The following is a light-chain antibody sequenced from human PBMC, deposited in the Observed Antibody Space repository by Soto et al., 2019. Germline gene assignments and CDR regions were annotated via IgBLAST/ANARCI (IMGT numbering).Light chain of an antibody. J-gene: IGKJ3*01. CDR3: HQRSTWPFT. CDR2: DAS. Sequence: EIVLTQSPATLSWSPGERATLSCRASQSISRSLAWYQQKPAQAPRLLIYDASNRATGIPARFSGSGSGTDFTLTISSREPEDFAVYYCHQRSTWPFTFGPGTKVDIK. V-gene: IGKV3-11*01. CDR1: QSISRS.